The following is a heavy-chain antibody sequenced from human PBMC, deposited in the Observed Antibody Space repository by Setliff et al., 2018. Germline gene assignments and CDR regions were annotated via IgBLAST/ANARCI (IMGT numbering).Heavy chain of an antibody. D-gene: IGHD1-1*01. Sequence: PSETLSLTCTVSDVSISGYYWSWIRQPPGKGLEWIAYIHNNGRIKYNPALKSRVTISLDTSKNQFSLNLNSATAADTAVYYCASRTTGPGGWFDFWGQGSLVTVS. CDR3: ASRTTGPGGWFDF. V-gene: IGHV4-4*08. CDR1: DVSISGYY. CDR2: IHNNGRI. J-gene: IGHJ5*01.